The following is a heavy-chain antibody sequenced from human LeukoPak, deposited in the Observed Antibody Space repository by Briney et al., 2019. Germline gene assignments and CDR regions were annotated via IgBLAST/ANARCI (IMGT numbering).Heavy chain of an antibody. Sequence: SETLSLTCTVSGGSISSGDYYWSWIRQPPGKGLEWIGYIYYSGSTYYNPSLKSRVTISVDTSKNQFSLKLSSVTAADTAVHYCARGVPYYYDSSGYPPWAFDIWGQGTMVTVSS. CDR3: ARGVPYYYDSSGYPPWAFDI. V-gene: IGHV4-30-4*01. D-gene: IGHD3-22*01. J-gene: IGHJ3*02. CDR1: GGSISSGDYY. CDR2: IYYSGST.